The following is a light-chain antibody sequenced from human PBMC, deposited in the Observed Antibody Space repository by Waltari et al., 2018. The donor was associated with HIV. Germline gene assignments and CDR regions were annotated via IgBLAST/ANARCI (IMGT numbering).Light chain of an antibody. CDR3: QHGSSWLPYT. CDR2: DAS. J-gene: IGKJ2*01. Sequence: ELVLIQSPATLSLSPGERATLSCRASLSVSDYLAWYQQKPGQAPRLLIYDASNRATGIPARFSGSGSGTDFTLTISSLEPEDFAVYYCQHGSSWLPYTFGQGTKLEIK. CDR1: LSVSDY. V-gene: IGKV3-11*01.